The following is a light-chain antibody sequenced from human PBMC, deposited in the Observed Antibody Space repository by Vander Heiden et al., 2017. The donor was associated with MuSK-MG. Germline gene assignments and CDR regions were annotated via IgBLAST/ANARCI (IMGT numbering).Light chain of an antibody. CDR3: SSYTSSSTLFYV. Sequence: QSALTPPASGSGSPGQSTTIPCTGTSSDVGGYNYVSWYQQHPGKAPKLMIYDVSNRPSGVSNRFSGSKSGNTASLTISGLQAEDEADYYCSSYTSSSTLFYVFGTGTKVTVL. V-gene: IGLV2-14*01. CDR1: SSDVGGYNY. J-gene: IGLJ1*01. CDR2: DVS.